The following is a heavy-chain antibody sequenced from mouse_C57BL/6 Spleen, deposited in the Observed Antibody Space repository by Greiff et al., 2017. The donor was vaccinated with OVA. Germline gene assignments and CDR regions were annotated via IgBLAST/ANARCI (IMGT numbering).Heavy chain of an antibody. Sequence: VQLVQSGAELVRPGASVKMSCKASGYTFTSYTMSWVNQRPGQGLEWIGYINPSSGYTNYTQKFKGKATLTADKSTSTAYMQLRSLTSEDAAVYYRARRGDYDVVPFDYWGQGTTLTVSS. CDR1: GYTFTSYT. V-gene: IGHV1-4*01. D-gene: IGHD2-4*01. CDR2: INPSSGYT. J-gene: IGHJ2*01. CDR3: ARRGDYDVVPFDY.